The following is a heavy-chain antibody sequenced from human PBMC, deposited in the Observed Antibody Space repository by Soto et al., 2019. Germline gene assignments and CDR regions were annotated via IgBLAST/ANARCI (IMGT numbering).Heavy chain of an antibody. V-gene: IGHV1-18*01. D-gene: IGHD4-17*01. Sequence: QVQLVQSGDEVKKPGASVKVSCKTSGYTFTKYSISWVRQAPGQGLEWMGWISAYNGDTKYAQKLQGRVTLTTDASTSTAYMELRSLRSDDTAVYYCARLYGGRGMDVWGQGTTVTVSS. CDR1: GYTFTKYS. CDR2: ISAYNGDT. CDR3: ARLYGGRGMDV. J-gene: IGHJ6*02.